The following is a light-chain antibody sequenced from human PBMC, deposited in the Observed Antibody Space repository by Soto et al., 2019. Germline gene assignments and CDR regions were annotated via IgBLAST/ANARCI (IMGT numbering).Light chain of an antibody. Sequence: SYELTQPPSVSVAAGKTARISCERNNIGTKRVHWYQQKPGQAPVLVIYYDSARPSGIPERFSGSNAGNTATLTISTVEAGDEADYYCQVWDRSSDHRVVFSGGTKLTVL. CDR3: QVWDRSSDHRVV. V-gene: IGLV3-21*04. CDR1: NIGTKR. CDR2: YDS. J-gene: IGLJ2*01.